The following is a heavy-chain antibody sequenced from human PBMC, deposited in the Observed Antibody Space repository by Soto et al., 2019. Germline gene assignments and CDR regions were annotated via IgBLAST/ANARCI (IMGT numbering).Heavy chain of an antibody. CDR1: GYSFSNHW. CDR2: IYPGDSDA. D-gene: IGHD2-2*01. Sequence: PGESLKISCEGSGYSFSNHWIGWVRQMPGKGLEWMGIIYPGDSDARYSPSFEGQVTISADKSISTAYLQWSSLKASDTALHYCATTTGDYYGVDVWGQGTTVTVSS. V-gene: IGHV5-51*01. J-gene: IGHJ6*02. CDR3: ATTTGDYYGVDV.